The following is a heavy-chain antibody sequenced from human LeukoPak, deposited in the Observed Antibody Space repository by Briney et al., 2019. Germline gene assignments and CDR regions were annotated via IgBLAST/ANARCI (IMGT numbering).Heavy chain of an antibody. V-gene: IGHV4-34*01. J-gene: IGHJ4*02. Sequence: SEALSLTCAVYGGSFSGYYWSWIRQPPGKGLEWIGEINHRGSINYNPSPKSRVTISVDTSKNQFSLKLSSVTAADTAVYYCAREPAYSSSWGFDYWGQGTLVTVSS. CDR3: AREPAYSSSWGFDY. CDR1: GGSFSGYY. CDR2: INHRGSI. D-gene: IGHD6-13*01.